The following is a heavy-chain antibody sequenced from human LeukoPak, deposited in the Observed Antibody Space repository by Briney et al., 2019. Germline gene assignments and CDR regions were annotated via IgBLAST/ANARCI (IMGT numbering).Heavy chain of an antibody. J-gene: IGHJ4*02. D-gene: IGHD4-17*01. CDR3: ARRAGEYSHPYDY. CDR1: GFTFRSYS. V-gene: IGHV3-53*01. Sequence: HSGGSLRLSCAASGFTFRSYSMNWVRQAPGKGLEWVSFIYSGGNTHYSDSVKGRFTISRDNSKNTLYLQMNSLRADDTAVYYCARRAGEYSHPYDYWGQGTLVTVSS. CDR2: IYSGGNT.